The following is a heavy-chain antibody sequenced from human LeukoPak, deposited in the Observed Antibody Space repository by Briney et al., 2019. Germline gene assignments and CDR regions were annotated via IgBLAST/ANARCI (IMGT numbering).Heavy chain of an antibody. CDR3: ARLRLQGIAAAGTFDP. CDR1: GYKFTSYA. Sequence: SVTVSCTASGYKFTSYAISWVRQAPGQGLEWMGGIIPIFGTANYAQKFQGRVTITADESTSTAYMELSSLRSEDTAVYYCARLRLQGIAAAGTFDPWGQGTLVTVSS. V-gene: IGHV1-69*13. CDR2: IIPIFGTA. J-gene: IGHJ5*02. D-gene: IGHD6-13*01.